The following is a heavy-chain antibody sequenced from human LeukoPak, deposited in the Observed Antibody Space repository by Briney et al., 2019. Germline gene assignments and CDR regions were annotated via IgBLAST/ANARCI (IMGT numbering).Heavy chain of an antibody. J-gene: IGHJ4*02. CDR1: GYTLTGYY. Sequence: ASVKVSCKASGYTLTGYYMHWVRQAPGQGLEWMGWISPNSGDTNYAQKFQGRVTMTRATSISTAYMELSRLRFDDTAVYYCAREVDRPGARGIFDYWGQGTLVTVSS. V-gene: IGHV1-2*02. D-gene: IGHD6-13*01. CDR3: AREVDRPGARGIFDY. CDR2: ISPNSGDT.